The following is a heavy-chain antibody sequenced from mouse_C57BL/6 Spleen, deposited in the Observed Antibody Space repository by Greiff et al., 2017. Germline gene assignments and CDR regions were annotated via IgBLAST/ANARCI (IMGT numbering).Heavy chain of an antibody. V-gene: IGHV1-80*01. CDR1: GYAFSSYW. J-gene: IGHJ1*03. D-gene: IGHD1-1*01. Sequence: LQQSGAELVKPGASVKISCKASGYAFSSYWMNWVKQRPGKGLEWIGQIYPGDGDTNYNGKFKGKATLTADKSSSTAYMQLSSLTSEDSAVYFCARQGGSPYWYFDVWGTGTTVTVSS. CDR3: ARQGGSPYWYFDV. CDR2: IYPGDGDT.